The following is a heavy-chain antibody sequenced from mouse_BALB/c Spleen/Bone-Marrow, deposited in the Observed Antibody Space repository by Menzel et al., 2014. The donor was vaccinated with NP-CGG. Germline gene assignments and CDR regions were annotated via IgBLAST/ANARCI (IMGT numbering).Heavy chain of an antibody. CDR2: IWAGGST. D-gene: IGHD2-2*01. V-gene: IGHV2-9*02. Sequence: VQLVESGPGLVAPSQSLSITCTVSGFSLSSYGVHWVRQPPGKGLEWLGVIWAGGSTNYNPALMSRLSISKDNSKSQVFLKMNSLQTDDTAMYYCTRYGYFYAMDYWGQGTSVTVSS. CDR1: GFSLSSYG. CDR3: TRYGYFYAMDY. J-gene: IGHJ4*01.